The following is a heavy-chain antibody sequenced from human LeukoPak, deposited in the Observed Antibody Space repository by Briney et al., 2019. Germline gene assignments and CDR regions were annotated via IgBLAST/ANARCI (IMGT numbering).Heavy chain of an antibody. J-gene: IGHJ2*01. Sequence: SETLSLTCTVSGGSISSGGYSWSWIRQPPGKGLEWVGYIYHSGSTYYNPSLKSRVTISVDRSKNQFSLKLSSVTAADTAVYYCARSTMVRGVRNWYFDLWGRGTLVTVSS. V-gene: IGHV4-30-2*01. CDR1: GGSISSGGYS. D-gene: IGHD3-10*01. CDR3: ARSTMVRGVRNWYFDL. CDR2: IYHSGST.